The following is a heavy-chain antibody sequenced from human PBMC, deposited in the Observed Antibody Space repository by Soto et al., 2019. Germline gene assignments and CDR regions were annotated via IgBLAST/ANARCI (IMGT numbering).Heavy chain of an antibody. D-gene: IGHD3-16*01. V-gene: IGHV1-69*02. CDR2: IIPILGIA. CDR3: ARGGPGADGAYGMDV. CDR1: GGTFSSYT. Sequence: QVQLVQSGAEVKKPGSSVKVSCKASGGTFSSYTISWVRQAPGQGLEWMGRIIPILGIANYAQKFQGRVTITADKSTSTAYMELSSLRSEDTAVYYCARGGPGADGAYGMDVWGQGTTVTVSS. J-gene: IGHJ6*02.